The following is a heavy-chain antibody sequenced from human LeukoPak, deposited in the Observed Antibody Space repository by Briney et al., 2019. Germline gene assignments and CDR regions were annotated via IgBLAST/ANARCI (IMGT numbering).Heavy chain of an antibody. D-gene: IGHD6-13*01. CDR1: GFTFSSYA. V-gene: IGHV3-64*02. CDR3: ARGPRSSPTEYFDY. CDR2: ISSNGGST. J-gene: IGHJ4*02. Sequence: GGSLRLSCAASGFTFSSYAMHWVRQAPGKGLEYVSAISSNGGSTYYADSVRGRFTISRDNSENTLYLQMGSLRAEDMAVYYCARGPRSSPTEYFDYWGQGTLVTVSS.